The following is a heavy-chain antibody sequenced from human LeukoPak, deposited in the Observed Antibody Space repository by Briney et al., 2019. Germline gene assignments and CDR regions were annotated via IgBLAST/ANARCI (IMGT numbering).Heavy chain of an antibody. D-gene: IGHD5-24*01. J-gene: IGHJ4*02. Sequence: SETLSLTCTVSGGSIRSSYYYWGWIRQPPGKGLEWIGYIYYSGSTNYNPSLKSRVTISVDTSKNQFSLKLSSVTAADTAVYYCARDRDGYLDYWGQGTLVTVSS. CDR1: GGSIRSSYYY. CDR2: IYYSGST. CDR3: ARDRDGYLDY. V-gene: IGHV4-61*01.